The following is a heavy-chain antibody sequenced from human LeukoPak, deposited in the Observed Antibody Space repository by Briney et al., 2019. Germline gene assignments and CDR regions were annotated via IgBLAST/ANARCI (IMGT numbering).Heavy chain of an antibody. CDR3: AKDLVSGSEGYYFDY. CDR2: ISGSGGST. CDR1: GFTFSSYA. D-gene: IGHD3-10*01. V-gene: IGHV3-23*01. J-gene: IGHJ4*02. Sequence: GGSLRLSCAASGFTFSSYAMSWVHQAPGKGLEWVSAISGSGGSTYYADSEKGRFTISRDNSKNTPYLQMNSLRAEDTAVYYCAKDLVSGSEGYYFDYWGQGTLVTVSS.